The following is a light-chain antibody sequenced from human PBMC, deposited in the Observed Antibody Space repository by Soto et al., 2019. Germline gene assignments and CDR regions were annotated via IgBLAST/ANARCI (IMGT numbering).Light chain of an antibody. CDR2: GAS. CDR1: QSVSSSY. V-gene: IGKV3-20*01. J-gene: IGKJ1*01. CDR3: QQFGSTPWT. Sequence: EIVLTQSPGTLSLSPGERATLSCRARQSVSSSYLAWYQQKPGQAPRLLIYGASTRATGIPDRFSGSGSGTDFTLTSSRLEPEDFAVYYCQQFGSTPWTFGQGTKVEIK.